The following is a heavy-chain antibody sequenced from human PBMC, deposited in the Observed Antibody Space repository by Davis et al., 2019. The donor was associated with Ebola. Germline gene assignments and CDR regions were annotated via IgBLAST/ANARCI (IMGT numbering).Heavy chain of an antibody. V-gene: IGHV1-2*04. J-gene: IGHJ6*02. CDR3: AKEQLVPDYYYDGMDV. CDR1: GYTFTSYC. D-gene: IGHD6-13*01. CDR2: INPSGGT. Sequence: ASVQVSCKASGYTFTSYCMHWVRQAPGQGLAGMGLINPSGGTNYAQKSRGWVTMTRDTSISTAYNELSRLRSDDTAVYYCAKEQLVPDYYYDGMDVWGQGTTVTVSS.